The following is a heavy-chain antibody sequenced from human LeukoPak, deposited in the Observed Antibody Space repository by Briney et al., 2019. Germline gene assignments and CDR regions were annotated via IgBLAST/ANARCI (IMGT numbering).Heavy chain of an antibody. V-gene: IGHV1-18*04. CDR1: GYTFTSYG. D-gene: IGHD5-18*01. CDR3: ARLTAMGRFDY. J-gene: IGHJ4*02. CDR2: ISAYNGNT. Sequence: ASVKVSCKASGYTFTSYGISWVRQAPGRGLEWMGWISAYNGNTNYAQKLQGRVTMTTDTSTSTAYMELRSLRSDDTAVYHCARLTAMGRFDYWGQGTLVTVSS.